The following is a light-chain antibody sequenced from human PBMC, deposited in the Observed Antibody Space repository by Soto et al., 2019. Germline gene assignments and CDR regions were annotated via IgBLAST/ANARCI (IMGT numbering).Light chain of an antibody. V-gene: IGKV3-15*01. CDR2: NAL. CDR1: QSVSTN. J-gene: IGKJ2*01. CDR3: HQYDNAPQT. Sequence: EIVMTQSPATLSVSPGERATLSCRASQSVSTNLAWYQQKPGQAPRLLIYNALTRATGIPARFSGSGSGTEFTLTISSLQSEDFAVYYCHQYDNAPQTYGQGTKVDIK.